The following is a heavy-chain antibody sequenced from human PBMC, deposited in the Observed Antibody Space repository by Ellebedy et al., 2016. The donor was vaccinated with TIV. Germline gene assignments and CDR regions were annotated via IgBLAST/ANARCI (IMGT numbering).Heavy chain of an antibody. Sequence: GESLKISCAASGFTFSSHAMSWVRQAPGKGLEWVSGISADSANTHYADSVKGRFTISRDNSKNTKYLQMNNLRAEDTAVYYCVKLDSSGYYYRRLDYWGQGTLVTVSS. CDR2: ISADSANT. D-gene: IGHD3-22*01. V-gene: IGHV3-23*01. J-gene: IGHJ4*02. CDR3: VKLDSSGYYYRRLDY. CDR1: GFTFSSHA.